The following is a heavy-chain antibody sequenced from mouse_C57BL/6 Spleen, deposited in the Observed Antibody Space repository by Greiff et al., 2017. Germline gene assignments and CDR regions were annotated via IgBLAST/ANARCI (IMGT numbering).Heavy chain of an antibody. J-gene: IGHJ2*01. CDR2: INPNNGGT. D-gene: IGHD1-1*01. CDR1: GYTFTDYY. Sequence: EVQLQQSGPELVKPGASVKISCKASGYTFTDYYMNWVKQSHGKSLEWIGDINPNNGGTSYNQKFKGKATLTVDKSSSTAYMELRSLTSEDSAVYYCAREGISTVGYYFDYWGQGTTLTVSS. V-gene: IGHV1-26*01. CDR3: AREGISTVGYYFDY.